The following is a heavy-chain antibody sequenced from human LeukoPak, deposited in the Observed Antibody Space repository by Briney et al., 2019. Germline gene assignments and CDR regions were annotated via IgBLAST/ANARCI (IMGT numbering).Heavy chain of an antibody. CDR3: ARHPGKVTNDWYFDL. J-gene: IGHJ2*01. D-gene: IGHD4-23*01. CDR1: GYTFTASY. V-gene: IGHV1-2*02. CDR2: INPNSGGT. Sequence: ASVKVSCKASGYTFTASYMPWVRQAPGQRLEWMGWINPNSGGTNYAQKFQGRVTMTRDTSITTAYMELSRLSSDDTAVYYCARHPGKVTNDWYFDLWGRGTLVTVSS.